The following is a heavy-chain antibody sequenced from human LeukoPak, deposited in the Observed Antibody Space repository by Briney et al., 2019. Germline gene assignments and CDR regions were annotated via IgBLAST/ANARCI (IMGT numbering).Heavy chain of an antibody. D-gene: IGHD2-15*01. V-gene: IGHV3-21*01. Sequence: PGGSLRLSCAASGFTFSSYSMNWVRQAPGKGLEWVSSISSSSSYIYYADSVKGRFTISRDNAKNSLYLQMNSLRAEDTAVYYCARDKVPYCSGGSCYLTSYWGQGTLVTVSS. CDR1: GFTFSSYS. J-gene: IGHJ4*02. CDR3: ARDKVPYCSGGSCYLTSY. CDR2: ISSSSSYI.